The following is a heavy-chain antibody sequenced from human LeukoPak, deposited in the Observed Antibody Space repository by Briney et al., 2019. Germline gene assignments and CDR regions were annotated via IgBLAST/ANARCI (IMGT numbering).Heavy chain of an antibody. CDR3: ARVGDYGDPPVS. CDR2: VYTDGST. Sequence: SETLSLTCTVSGASLSGYYWSWIRQPAGQGLEWIGRVYTDGSTHYNPSLMSRVTLSVDTSKNQFSLSLSPVTAADTAIYYCARVGDYGDPPVSWGQGTLVTVSS. J-gene: IGHJ5*02. D-gene: IGHD4-17*01. CDR1: GASLSGYY. V-gene: IGHV4-4*07.